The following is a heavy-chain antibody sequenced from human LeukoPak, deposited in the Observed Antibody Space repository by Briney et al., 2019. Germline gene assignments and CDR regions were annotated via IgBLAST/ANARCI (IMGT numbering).Heavy chain of an antibody. Sequence: AGGSLRLSCAASGFTFSSYWMSWVCQAPGKGLEWVANIKQDGSEKYYVDSVKGRFTISRDNAKNSLYLQMNSLRAEDTAVYYCAREVEYSGYDFSYYYYYGMDVWGQGTTVTVSS. CDR1: GFTFSSYW. CDR2: IKQDGSEK. D-gene: IGHD5-12*01. V-gene: IGHV3-7*01. CDR3: AREVEYSGYDFSYYYYYGMDV. J-gene: IGHJ6*02.